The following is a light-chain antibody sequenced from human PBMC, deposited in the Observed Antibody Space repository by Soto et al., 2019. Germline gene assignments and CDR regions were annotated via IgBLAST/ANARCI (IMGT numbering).Light chain of an antibody. Sequence: DIQMTQSPSSLSASVGDRVTISCRASQSIRNYVSWYQQKPGTAPKLLIRAASTLQSGVPSRFSGSGSVTDFTLTISSLQIEDFATYFCQQTDSPPQTFGQGTNVEI. CDR3: QQTDSPPQT. J-gene: IGKJ1*01. CDR2: AAS. V-gene: IGKV1-39*01. CDR1: QSIRNY.